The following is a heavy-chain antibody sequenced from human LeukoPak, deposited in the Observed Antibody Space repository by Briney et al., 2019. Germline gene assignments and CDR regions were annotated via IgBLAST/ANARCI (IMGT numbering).Heavy chain of an antibody. Sequence: PGGSLRLSCAASGFTFSSYSMNWVRQAPGKGLEWVSSISSSSSYIYYADSVKGRFTISRDNAKNSLYLQMNSLRAEDTAVYYCARIPRDSYFYYMDVWGKGTTVTVSS. CDR1: GFTFSSYS. CDR3: ARIPRDSYFYYMDV. CDR2: ISSSSSYI. V-gene: IGHV3-21*01. D-gene: IGHD3/OR15-3a*01. J-gene: IGHJ6*03.